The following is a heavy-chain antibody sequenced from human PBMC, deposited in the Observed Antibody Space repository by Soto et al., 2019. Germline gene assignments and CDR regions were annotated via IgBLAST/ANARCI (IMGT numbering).Heavy chain of an antibody. CDR2: ISAYDGKT. D-gene: IGHD3-16*01. V-gene: IGHV1-18*01. CDR3: ARDPNELWTSYWFGP. J-gene: IGHJ5*02. CDR1: GYTFNTYG. Sequence: ASVKVSCKTSGYTFNTYGINWVRQAPGQGLELMGWISAYDGKTTYAEKFQGRVTLPTDTSTTTAYMKLRSLRSDDTAIYYWARDPNELWTSYWFGPRGEAT.